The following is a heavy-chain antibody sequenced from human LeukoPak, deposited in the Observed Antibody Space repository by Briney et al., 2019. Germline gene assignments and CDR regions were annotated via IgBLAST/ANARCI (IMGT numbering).Heavy chain of an antibody. CDR3: AKGPMGIVGATRPFSLLDY. CDR1: GFTFSSYA. J-gene: IGHJ4*02. D-gene: IGHD1-26*01. Sequence: GSLRLSCAASGFTFSSYAMSWVRQAPGKGLEWVSAISGSGGSTYYADSVKGRFTISRDNSKNTLYLQMNSLRAEDTAVYYCAKGPMGIVGATRPFSLLDYWGQGTLVTVSS. V-gene: IGHV3-23*01. CDR2: ISGSGGST.